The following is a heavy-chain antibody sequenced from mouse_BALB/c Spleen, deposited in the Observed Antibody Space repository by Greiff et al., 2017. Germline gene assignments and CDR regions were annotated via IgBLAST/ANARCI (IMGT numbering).Heavy chain of an antibody. CDR1: GYTFTSYW. J-gene: IGHJ3*01. Sequence: QVQLQQPGAELVKPGASVKLSCKASGYTFTSYWMHWVKQRPGQGLECIGEINPSNGRTNYNEKFKSKATLTVDKSSSTAYMQLSSLTSEDSAVYYCARRSGNYTFAYWGQGTLVTVSA. CDR3: ARRSGNYTFAY. V-gene: IGHV1S81*02. CDR2: INPSNGRT. D-gene: IGHD2-1*01.